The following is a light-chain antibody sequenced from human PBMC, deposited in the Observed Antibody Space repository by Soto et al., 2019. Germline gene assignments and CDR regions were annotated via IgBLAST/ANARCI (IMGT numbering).Light chain of an antibody. V-gene: IGKV3-20*01. J-gene: IGKJ1*01. CDR3: QLGG. CDR1: QTIVGTY. Sequence: EIVLTQSPGTLSLSPGERATLSCRASQTIVGTYLAWYQQKPGQAPRLLIYGASSRASGIPDRFSGGGSGNNFTLAINRLEPEDSAVYYCQLGGFGQGTKVEI. CDR2: GAS.